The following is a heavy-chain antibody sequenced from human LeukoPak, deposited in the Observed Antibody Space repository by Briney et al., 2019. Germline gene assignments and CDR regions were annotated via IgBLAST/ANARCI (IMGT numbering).Heavy chain of an antibody. CDR2: INHSGST. J-gene: IGHJ6*02. CDR1: GGSFSGYY. CDR3: ARGYYGSGSYYSYYYYGMDV. V-gene: IGHV4-34*01. D-gene: IGHD3-10*01. Sequence: SETLSLTCAVYGGSFSGYYWSWIRQPPGKGLEWIGEINHSGSTNYNPSLKSRVTISVETSKTQFSLKLSSVTAADTAVYYCARGYYGSGSYYSYYYYGMDVWGQGTTVTVSS.